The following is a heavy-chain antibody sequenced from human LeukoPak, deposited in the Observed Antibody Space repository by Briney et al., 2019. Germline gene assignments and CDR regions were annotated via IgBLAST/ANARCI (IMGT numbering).Heavy chain of an antibody. V-gene: IGHV3-23*01. D-gene: IGHD3-22*01. J-gene: IGHJ4*02. CDR1: GFTFSSYA. CDR2: ISVSGGST. Sequence: GGSLRLSRAASGFTFSSYAMSWVRQAPGKGLEWVSSISVSGGSTYYADSVKGRFTISRDNSKNTLYLQMNSLRAEDTAVYYCAKDFDSSGYYYSGFDCWGQGTLVTVSS. CDR3: AKDFDSSGYYYSGFDC.